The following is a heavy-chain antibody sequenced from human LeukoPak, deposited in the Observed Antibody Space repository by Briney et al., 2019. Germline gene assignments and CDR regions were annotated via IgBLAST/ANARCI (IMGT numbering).Heavy chain of an antibody. CDR3: ARDFNLSGGYYGMDV. Sequence: PGGSLRLSRAASGFTVSSNYMSWVRQAPGKGLEWVSVIYSGGSTYYADSVKGRFTISRHNSKNTLYLQMNSLRAEDTAVYYCARDFNLSGGYYGMDVWGQGTTVTVSS. CDR1: GFTVSSNY. V-gene: IGHV3-53*04. J-gene: IGHJ6*02. CDR2: IYSGGST. D-gene: IGHD6-25*01.